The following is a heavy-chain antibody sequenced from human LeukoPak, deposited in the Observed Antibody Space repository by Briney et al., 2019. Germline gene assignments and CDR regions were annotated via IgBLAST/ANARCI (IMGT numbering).Heavy chain of an antibody. CDR1: GYTFTSYY. Sequence: ASVKVSCKASGYTFTSYYMHWVRQAPGQGLEWMGIINPSGGSTSYAQKFQGRVTMTRDTSTSTVYMELSSLRSEDTAVYYCASSFSGSYVSHAFDIWGQGTMVTVSS. D-gene: IGHD1-26*01. J-gene: IGHJ3*02. CDR3: ASSFSGSYVSHAFDI. CDR2: INPSGGST. V-gene: IGHV1-46*01.